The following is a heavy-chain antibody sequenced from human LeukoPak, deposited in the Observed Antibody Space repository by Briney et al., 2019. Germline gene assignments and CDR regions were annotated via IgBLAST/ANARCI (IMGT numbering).Heavy chain of an antibody. J-gene: IGHJ4*02. Sequence: PSETLSLTCTVSGGSISSYYWSWIRQPPGKGLEWIGEINHSGSTNYNPSLKSRVTISVDTSKNQFSLKLSSVTAADTAVYYCARRIIWSGYFFDYWGQGTLVTVSS. CDR1: GGSISSYY. CDR2: INHSGST. D-gene: IGHD3-3*01. V-gene: IGHV4-34*01. CDR3: ARRIIWSGYFFDY.